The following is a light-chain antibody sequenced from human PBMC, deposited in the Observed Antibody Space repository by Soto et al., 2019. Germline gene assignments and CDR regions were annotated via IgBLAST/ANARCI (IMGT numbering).Light chain of an antibody. CDR3: QQYYSTPHT. V-gene: IGKV4-1*01. CDR1: QSVLYSSNNKNY. J-gene: IGKJ2*01. Sequence: DIVMTQSPESLAVSLGKRTTINCKSSQSVLYSSNNKNYLAWYQQKPGQPPKLLISWASARESGVPDRFSGSGSGTDFTLTISSLQAEDVAVYYCQQYYSTPHTFGQGTKLEIK. CDR2: WAS.